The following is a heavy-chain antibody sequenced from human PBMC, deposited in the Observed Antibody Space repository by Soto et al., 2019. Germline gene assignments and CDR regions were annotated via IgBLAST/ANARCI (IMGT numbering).Heavy chain of an antibody. V-gene: IGHV3-30-3*01. CDR3: ARSSRWYKHFDN. CDR2: ISYDGSNK. Sequence: VGSLRLSCAAPVFTFSSYAMHCVRQAPGKWLEWVAVISYDGSNKYYADSVKGRFTISRDNSKNTLYLQMNSLRAEDTAVYYCARSSRWYKHFDNSGQATLLTASS. CDR1: VFTFSSYA. J-gene: IGHJ4*02. D-gene: IGHD6-13*01.